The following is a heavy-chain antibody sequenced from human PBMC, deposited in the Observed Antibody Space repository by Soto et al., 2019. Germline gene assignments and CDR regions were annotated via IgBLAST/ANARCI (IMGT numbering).Heavy chain of an antibody. Sequence: PSETLSLTCTVSGGSMRNYFWTWIRQPPGKGLEWIGYIHYSGATSFFPSYNPSLRGRVTISEDTSKNQFSLKLLSVTTADTAVHFCAAGEASSRDLAPYYLDFWGQGTLVTVSS. V-gene: IGHV4-59*01. J-gene: IGHJ4*02. CDR1: GGSMRNYF. CDR3: AAGEASSRDLAPYYLDF. D-gene: IGHD6-13*01. CDR2: IHYSGATSFFP.